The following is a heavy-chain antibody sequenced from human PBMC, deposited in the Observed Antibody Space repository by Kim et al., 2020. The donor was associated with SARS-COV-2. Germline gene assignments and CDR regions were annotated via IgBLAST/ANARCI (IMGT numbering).Heavy chain of an antibody. CDR2: IYSGGST. V-gene: IGHV3-53*01. D-gene: IGHD3-10*01. CDR3: ARSLGWFGEPGPFDY. CDR1: GFTVSSNY. J-gene: IGHJ4*02. Sequence: GGSLRLSCAASGFTVSSNYMSWVRQAPGKGLEWVSVIYSGGSTYYADSVKGRFTISRDNSKNTLYLQMNSLRAEDTAVYYCARSLGWFGEPGPFDYWGQGTLVTVSS.